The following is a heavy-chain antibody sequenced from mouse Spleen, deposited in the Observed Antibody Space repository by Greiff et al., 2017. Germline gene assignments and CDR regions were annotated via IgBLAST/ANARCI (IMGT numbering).Heavy chain of an antibody. Sequence: VNVVESGAELARPGASVKMSCKASGYTFTSYTMHWVKQRPGQGLEWIGYINPSSGYTKYNQKFKDKATLTADKSSSTAYMQLSSLTSEDSAVYYCASGYDYDLFAYWGQGTLVTVSA. CDR3: ASGYDYDLFAY. J-gene: IGHJ3*01. CDR1: GYTFTSYT. D-gene: IGHD2-4*01. CDR2: INPSSGYT. V-gene: IGHV1-4*01.